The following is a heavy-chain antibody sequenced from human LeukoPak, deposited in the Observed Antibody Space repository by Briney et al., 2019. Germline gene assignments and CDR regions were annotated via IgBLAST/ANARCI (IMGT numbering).Heavy chain of an antibody. CDR2: FTATSCSK. D-gene: IGHD3-10*01. J-gene: IGHJ4*02. CDR1: GFTLNSYG. Sequence: GGSLTLPCAPSGFTLNSYGMSWVRRSPGKGVEWVPAFTATSCSKHVADSVQGRFTISRDNSKNTLYLQMNSMRPEDTAIYYCAKLFESGTYNNFFHYWGQGTLVTVFS. CDR3: AKLFESGTYNNFFHY. V-gene: IGHV3-23*01.